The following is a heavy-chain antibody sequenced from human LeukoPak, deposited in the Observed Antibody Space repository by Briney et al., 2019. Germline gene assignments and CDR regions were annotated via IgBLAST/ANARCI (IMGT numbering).Heavy chain of an antibody. D-gene: IGHD6-6*01. J-gene: IGHJ6*03. V-gene: IGHV3-9*03. CDR3: AKDKSYSSSSGGYMDV. CDR2: ISWNSGSI. Sequence: GGSLRLSCAASGFTFDDYAMHWVRQAPGKGLEWVSGISWNSGSIGYADSVKGRFTISRDNAKNSLYLQMNSLRAEDMALYYCAKDKSYSSSSGGYMDVWGKGTTVTVSS. CDR1: GFTFDDYA.